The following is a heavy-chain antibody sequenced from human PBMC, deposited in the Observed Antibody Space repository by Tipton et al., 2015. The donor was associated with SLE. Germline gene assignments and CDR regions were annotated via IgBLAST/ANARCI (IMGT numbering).Heavy chain of an antibody. Sequence: TLSLTCTVSGGSISSSSYYWGWIRQPPGKGLEWIGSIYYSGSTYYNPSLKSRVTISVDTSKNQFSLKLSSVTAADTAIYYCARDLSWGLGGFGYWGQGTLVTVSS. J-gene: IGHJ4*02. CDR2: IYYSGST. V-gene: IGHV4-39*07. CDR1: GGSISSSSYY. D-gene: IGHD3-10*01. CDR3: ARDLSWGLGGFGY.